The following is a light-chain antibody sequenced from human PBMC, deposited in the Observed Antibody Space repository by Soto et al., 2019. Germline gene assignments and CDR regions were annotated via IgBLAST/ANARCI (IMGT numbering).Light chain of an antibody. CDR2: AAS. V-gene: IGKV1-39*01. Sequence: DIQMTQSPSSLSGAVGDRVINTFRSSQSIGKYLSWFQQTPGNAPKLLIYAASGLQSGVPSRFSGSGSGTDFTLAINSLQREDFATYYCKQTYNTPLTFGRGTKVDIK. CDR3: KQTYNTPLT. J-gene: IGKJ4*01. CDR1: QSIGKY.